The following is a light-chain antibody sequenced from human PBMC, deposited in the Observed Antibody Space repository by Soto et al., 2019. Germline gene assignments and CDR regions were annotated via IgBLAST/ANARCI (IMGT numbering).Light chain of an antibody. V-gene: IGKV3-11*01. CDR1: QFLSSF. CDR2: DAS. J-gene: IGKJ1*01. CDR3: QQHGTT. Sequence: EGVLTQSPVTLSLSPGERASLSCRASQFLSSFLAWYQQIPGQPPRLLIYDASNRATGIPARFSGSGSGTDFTLTISRLEPEDSAVYYCQQHGTTFGQGTKVDIK.